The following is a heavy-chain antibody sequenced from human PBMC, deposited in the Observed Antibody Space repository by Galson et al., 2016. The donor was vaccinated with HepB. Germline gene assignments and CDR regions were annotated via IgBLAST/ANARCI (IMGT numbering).Heavy chain of an antibody. D-gene: IGHD2-2*01. Sequence: QSGAEVKKPGESLKISCQGSGYRFNTYWIAWVRQMPGKGLEWMGMIFPTSSGTRYSPSLQGQVTNSADKSLSIAYLQWSSLRASDTAMYYCARYCSRPSCRPFDYWGQGTLLIVSA. V-gene: IGHV5-51*01. CDR2: IFPTSSGT. CDR1: GYRFNTYW. CDR3: ARYCSRPSCRPFDY. J-gene: IGHJ4*02.